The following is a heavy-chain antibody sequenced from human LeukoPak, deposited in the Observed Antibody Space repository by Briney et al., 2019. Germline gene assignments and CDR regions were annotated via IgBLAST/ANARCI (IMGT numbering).Heavy chain of an antibody. J-gene: IGHJ1*01. D-gene: IGHD6-19*01. V-gene: IGHV4-59*08. CDR2: IYYSGST. CDR3: ARLGNAAVANPPH. Sequence: PSETLSLTFTVSGGSISNYYWSWIRQPPGKGLEWIGYIYYSGSTNYNPSLKSRITISIDTSKNQFSLKLSSVTAADTAVYYCARLGNAAVANPPHWGQGTLVTVSS. CDR1: GGSISNYY.